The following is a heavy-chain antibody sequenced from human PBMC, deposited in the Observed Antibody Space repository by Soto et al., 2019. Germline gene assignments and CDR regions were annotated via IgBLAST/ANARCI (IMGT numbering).Heavy chain of an antibody. CDR1: GFTFSSYG. V-gene: IGHV3-48*02. CDR3: ARARRGSAVIGHFDF. D-gene: IGHD3-22*01. J-gene: IGHJ4*02. CDR2: ISSSTFSI. Sequence: GGSLRLSCAASGFTFSSYGMTWVRQAPGKGLEWVSYISSSTFSIYYADSVKGRFTVSRDNAKNSLFLQMNSLRDEDTAVYFCARARRGSAVIGHFDFWGQGTLVTVSS.